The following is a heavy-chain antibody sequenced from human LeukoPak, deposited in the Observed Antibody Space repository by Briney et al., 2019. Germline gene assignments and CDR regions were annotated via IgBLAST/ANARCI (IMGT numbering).Heavy chain of an antibody. D-gene: IGHD3-10*01. J-gene: IGHJ3*02. CDR2: VNPNSGNT. V-gene: IGHV1-8*01. CDR3: ARGLLWFGKTGPQSNAFDI. CDR1: GYTFTSYD. Sequence: ASVKVSCKTSGYTFTSYDLNWVRQATGQGLEWMGWVNPNSGNTGYAQKFQGRVTMTMDPSISTAYMELSSLRSEDMAVYYCARGLLWFGKTGPQSNAFDIWGQGTMVTVSS.